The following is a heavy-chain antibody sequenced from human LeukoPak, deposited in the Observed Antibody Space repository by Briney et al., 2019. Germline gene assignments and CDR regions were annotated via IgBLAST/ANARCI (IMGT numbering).Heavy chain of an antibody. J-gene: IGHJ4*02. Sequence: SCKASGYTFSSYAMHWVRQAPGKGLEWVAVISYDGSNKYYADSVKGRFTISRDNSKNTLYLQMNSLRAEDTAVYYCARDARTYDSLDYWGQGTLVTVSS. CDR3: ARDARTYDSLDY. D-gene: IGHD3-22*01. CDR2: ISYDGSNK. CDR1: GYTFSSYA. V-gene: IGHV3-30*04.